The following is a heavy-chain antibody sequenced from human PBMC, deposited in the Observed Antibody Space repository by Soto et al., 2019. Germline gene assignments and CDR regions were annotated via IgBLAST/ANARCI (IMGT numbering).Heavy chain of an antibody. V-gene: IGHV3-74*03. J-gene: IGHJ4*02. Sequence: EVQLVESGGGLVQPGGSLRLSCAASGFTFSTYWMHWVRQVPGEGLVWVSRINTDASYTTYADSVQGRLTISRDNAKNTLYLRMNSLIVEDTGVYYCGRAQGPHTFDSWGPGTLVTVSS. CDR3: GRAQGPHTFDS. CDR1: GFTFSTYW. CDR2: INTDASYT.